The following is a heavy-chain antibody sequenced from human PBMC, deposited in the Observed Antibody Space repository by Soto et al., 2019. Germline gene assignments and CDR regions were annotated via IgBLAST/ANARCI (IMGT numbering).Heavy chain of an antibody. CDR1: GFTFSSYW. D-gene: IGHD4-17*01. CDR3: ARDRRTVTTRYFDY. Sequence: GGSLRLSCAASGFTFSSYWMSWVRQAPGKGLEWVANIKQDGSEKYYVDSVKGRFTISRDNAKNSLYLQMNSLRAEDTAVYYCARDRRTVTTRYFDYWGQGTLVTVSS. V-gene: IGHV3-7*01. J-gene: IGHJ4*02. CDR2: IKQDGSEK.